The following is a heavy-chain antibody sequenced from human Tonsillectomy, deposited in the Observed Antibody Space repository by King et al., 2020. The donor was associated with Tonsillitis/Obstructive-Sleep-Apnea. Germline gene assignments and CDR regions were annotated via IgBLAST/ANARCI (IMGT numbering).Heavy chain of an antibody. Sequence: VQLVEAGGGLVQPGGSLRLSCAASGFTFSSYAMSWVRQAPGKGLEWVSAISGSGGSTYYADSVKGRFTISRDNSKNTVYMHMNSLRPEDTAVYYCAKVGAAAAGAIDYWGQGTLVTVSS. CDR3: AKVGAAAAGAIDY. CDR2: ISGSGGST. V-gene: IGHV3-23*04. J-gene: IGHJ4*02. D-gene: IGHD6-13*01. CDR1: GFTFSSYA.